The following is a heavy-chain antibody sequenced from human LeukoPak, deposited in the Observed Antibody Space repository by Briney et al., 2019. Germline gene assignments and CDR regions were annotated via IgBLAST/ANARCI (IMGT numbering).Heavy chain of an antibody. CDR2: ITSGGRT. V-gene: IGHV3-23*01. CDR3: ARSIPPDF. J-gene: IGHJ4*02. D-gene: IGHD1-26*01. CDR1: GFTFTTYA. Sequence: LAGGSLRLSCVPSGFTFTTYAMNWVRQAPGKGLEWVSGITSGGRTYYADSVKGRFTISRDSSKNKLYLQMTSLRADDTALYYCARSIPPDFWGQGTLVTVSS.